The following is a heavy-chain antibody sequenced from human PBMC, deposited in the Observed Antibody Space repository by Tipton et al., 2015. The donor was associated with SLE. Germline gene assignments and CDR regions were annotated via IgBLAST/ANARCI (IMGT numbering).Heavy chain of an antibody. Sequence: TLSLTCTVSGGSISSYYWSWIRQPPGKGLEWIGYIYYSGSTNYNPSLKSRVTILVDTSKNQFSLKLSSVTAADTAVYYCAKSRTSISNWFDPWGQGTLVTVSS. CDR2: IYYSGST. V-gene: IGHV4-59*01. CDR1: GGSISSYY. J-gene: IGHJ5*02. CDR3: AKSRTSISNWFDP. D-gene: IGHD1-1*01.